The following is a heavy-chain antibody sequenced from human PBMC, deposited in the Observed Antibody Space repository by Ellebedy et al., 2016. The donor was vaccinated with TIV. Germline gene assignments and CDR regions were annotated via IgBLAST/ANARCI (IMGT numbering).Heavy chain of an antibody. Sequence: ASVKVSCXASGYTFTSSGISWVRRAPGQGLEWMGWISAYSGGTNYAQKVQGRVTMTTDTSTSTAYMELRSLRSDDTAVYYCARVDVWAGYSFDYWGRGTLVTVSS. CDR3: ARVDVWAGYSFDY. CDR2: ISAYSGGT. CDR1: GYTFTSSG. J-gene: IGHJ4*02. V-gene: IGHV1-18*01. D-gene: IGHD5-24*01.